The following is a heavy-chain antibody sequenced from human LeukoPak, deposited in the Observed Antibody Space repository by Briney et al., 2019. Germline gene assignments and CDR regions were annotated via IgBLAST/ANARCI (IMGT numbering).Heavy chain of an antibody. CDR3: ARRAGAYSHPYDY. CDR1: GFPLSSNS. D-gene: IGHD4/OR15-4a*01. V-gene: IGHV3-53*01. Sequence: GSLELPFPVSGFPLSSNSISWVRPAPGKGLEWVSFIYSDNTQYSDSVKGRFTISRDNSKNTLYLQMNSLRAEDTAVYYCARRAGAYSHPYDYWGQGTLVTVSS. CDR2: IYSDNT. J-gene: IGHJ4*02.